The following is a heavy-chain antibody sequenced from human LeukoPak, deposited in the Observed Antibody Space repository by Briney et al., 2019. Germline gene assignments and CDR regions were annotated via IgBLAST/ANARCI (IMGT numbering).Heavy chain of an antibody. D-gene: IGHD6-19*01. CDR3: AKRSSSPTYTNGWEVDS. CDR2: LRSDENKE. J-gene: IGHJ4*02. CDR1: GFTFSRFG. Sequence: GGSLRLSCVASGFTFSRFGMHWVRQAPGKGLEWVAFLRSDENKEHYADSVKGRFIISRDDSMNTLYLQMNTLRPGDTAVYYCAKRSSSPTYTNGWEVDSWGQGTLVSVSS. V-gene: IGHV3-30*02.